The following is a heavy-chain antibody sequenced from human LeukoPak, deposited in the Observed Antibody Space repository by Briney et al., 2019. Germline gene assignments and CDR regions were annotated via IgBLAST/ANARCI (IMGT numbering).Heavy chain of an antibody. CDR3: AKTLRYFDWPPEGDY. D-gene: IGHD3-9*01. V-gene: IGHV3-23*01. CDR1: GFTFSSYA. Sequence: GGSLRLSCAASGFTFSSYAMSWVRQAPGKGLEWVSAISGGGGSTYYADSVKGRFTISRDNSKNTLYLQMNSLRAEDTAVYYCAKTLRYFDWPPEGDYWGQGTLVTVSS. J-gene: IGHJ4*02. CDR2: ISGGGGST.